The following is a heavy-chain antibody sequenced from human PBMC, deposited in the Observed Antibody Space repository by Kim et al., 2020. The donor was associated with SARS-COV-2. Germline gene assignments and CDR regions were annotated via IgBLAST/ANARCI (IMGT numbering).Heavy chain of an antibody. Sequence: KGRFTISRDNSKNTLYLQMNSLRAEDTAVYYCAREGRDGYNYYYYYGMEVWGQGTTVTVSS. J-gene: IGHJ6*02. V-gene: IGHV3-66*01. D-gene: IGHD5-12*01. CDR3: AREGRDGYNYYYYYGMEV.